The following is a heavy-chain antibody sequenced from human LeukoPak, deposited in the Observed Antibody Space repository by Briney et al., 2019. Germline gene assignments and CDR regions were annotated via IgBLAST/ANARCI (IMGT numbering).Heavy chain of an antibody. D-gene: IGHD2-15*01. J-gene: IGHJ4*02. CDR3: ARVGYCSGGSCYSEGIEY. CDR2: INHSGST. Sequence: SETLSLTCAVYGGSFSGYYWSWIRQPPGKGLEWIGEINHSGSTNYNPSLKSRVTISVDTSKNQFSLKLSSVTAADTAVYYCARVGYCSGGSCYSEGIEYWGQGTLVTVSS. V-gene: IGHV4-34*01. CDR1: GGSFSGYY.